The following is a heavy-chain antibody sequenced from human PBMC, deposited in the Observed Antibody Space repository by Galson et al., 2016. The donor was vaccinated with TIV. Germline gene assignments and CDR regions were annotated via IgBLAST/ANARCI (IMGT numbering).Heavy chain of an antibody. CDR1: GFMFTSSA. V-gene: IGHV1-58*02. D-gene: IGHD1-26*01. CDR3: AAGHWYSGSSSQKRFYFDY. J-gene: IGHJ4*02. CDR2: IVVGSGDT. Sequence: SVKVSCKASGFMFTSSAMQWVRQARGERLEWIGWIVVGSGDTDHAQKFQERVTFIRDMSTRAVYMELRSLRSEDTAVDYCAAGHWYSGSSSQKRFYFDYWSQGTLVTVSS.